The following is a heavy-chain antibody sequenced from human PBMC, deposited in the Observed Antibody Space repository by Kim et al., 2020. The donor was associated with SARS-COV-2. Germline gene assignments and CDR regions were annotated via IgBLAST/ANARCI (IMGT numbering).Heavy chain of an antibody. V-gene: IGHV3-7*01. CDR1: GFTFSSYW. CDR3: ARDAPGDYGDYVQGYYDSSGEEAFDY. CDR2: IKQDGSEK. D-gene: IGHD3-22*01. Sequence: GGSLRLSCAASGFTFSSYWMSWVRQAPGKGLEWVANIKQDGSEKYYVDSVKGRFTISRDNAKNSLYLQMNSLRAEDTAVYYCARDAPGDYGDYVQGYYDSSGEEAFDYWGQRTLVTVSS. J-gene: IGHJ4*02.